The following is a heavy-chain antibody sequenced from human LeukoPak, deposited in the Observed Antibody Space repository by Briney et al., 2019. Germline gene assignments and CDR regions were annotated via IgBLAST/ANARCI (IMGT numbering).Heavy chain of an antibody. CDR3: ARVMGALGY. Sequence: SETLSLTCAVYGVSFSGYYWSWIRQPPGKGLEWIGEINHSGSTNYNPSLKSRVTISVDTSKNQFSLKPSSVTAADTAVYYCARVMGALGYWGQGALVTVSS. D-gene: IGHD1-26*01. J-gene: IGHJ4*02. CDR2: INHSGST. V-gene: IGHV4-34*01. CDR1: GVSFSGYY.